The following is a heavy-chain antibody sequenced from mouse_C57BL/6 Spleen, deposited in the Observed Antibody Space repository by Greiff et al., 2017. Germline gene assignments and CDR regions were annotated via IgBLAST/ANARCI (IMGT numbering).Heavy chain of an antibody. J-gene: IGHJ3*01. D-gene: IGHD2-4*01. CDR3: ARMGDDYDWFAY. Sequence: VQLQQSGAELVRPGSSVKMSCKTSGYTFTSYGINWVKQRPGQGLEWIGYIYIGNGYTEYNGKFKGKATLTSDTSSSTAYMQLSSLTSEDSAIYFCARMGDDYDWFAYWGQGTLVTVSA. CDR1: GYTFTSYG. V-gene: IGHV1-58*01. CDR2: IYIGNGYT.